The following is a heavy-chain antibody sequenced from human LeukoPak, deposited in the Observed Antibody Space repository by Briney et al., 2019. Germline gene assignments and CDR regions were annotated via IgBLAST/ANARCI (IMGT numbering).Heavy chain of an antibody. D-gene: IGHD6-13*01. J-gene: IGHJ4*02. CDR3: ASADPTAIAAAGTLYY. CDR1: GFTFSSYA. CDR2: ISYDGSNK. Sequence: PGGSLRLSCAASGFTFSSYAMHWVRQAPGKGLEWVAVISYDGSNKYYADSVKGRFTISRDNSKNTLYLQMNSLRAEDTAVYYCASADPTAIAAAGTLYYWGQGTLVTVSS. V-gene: IGHV3-30-3*01.